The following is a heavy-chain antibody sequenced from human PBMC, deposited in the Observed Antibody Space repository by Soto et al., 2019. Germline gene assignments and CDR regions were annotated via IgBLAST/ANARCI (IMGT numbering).Heavy chain of an antibody. CDR2: ISAYNGNT. V-gene: IGHV1-18*04. CDR1: GYTFTSYG. D-gene: IGHD6-6*01. J-gene: IGHJ5*02. Sequence: SSVKVSCKASGYTFTSYGISWVRQAPGQGLEWMGWISAYNGNTNYAQKLQGRVTMTTDTSTSTAYMELRSLRSDDTAVYYCAITKVGSPKLGACWFGTWGQGTLVTVSS. CDR3: AITKVGSPKLGACWFGT.